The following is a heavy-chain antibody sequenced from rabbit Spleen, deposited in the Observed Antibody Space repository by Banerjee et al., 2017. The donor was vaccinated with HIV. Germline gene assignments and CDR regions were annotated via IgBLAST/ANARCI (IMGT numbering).Heavy chain of an antibody. D-gene: IGHD7-1*01. V-gene: IGHV1S45*01. CDR1: GFDFSYSDY. CDR2: ILASSSSGFT. J-gene: IGHJ6*01. CDR3: ARDTGTSFSSYGMDL. Sequence: QEQLKETGGGLVQPGGSLTLSCKASGFDFSYSDYMCWVSQAPGKGLEWISCILASSSSGFTYSATWAKGRFTCSKTSSTTVTLQMTSLTVADTATYFCARDTGTSFSSYGMDLWGPGTLVTVS.